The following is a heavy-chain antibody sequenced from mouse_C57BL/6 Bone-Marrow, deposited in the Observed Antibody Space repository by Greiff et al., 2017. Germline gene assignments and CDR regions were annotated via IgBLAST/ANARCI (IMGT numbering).Heavy chain of an antibody. Sequence: VQLQQPGAELVRPGSSVKLSCKASGYTFTSYWMHWVKQRPIQGLEWIGNIDPSDSATHYNQKFKDKATLTVDKSSSTAYMQLSSLTSEDSAVYYCARIVDFYWYFDVWGTGTTVTVSS. CDR3: ARIVDFYWYFDV. CDR2: IDPSDSAT. CDR1: GYTFTSYW. J-gene: IGHJ1*03. V-gene: IGHV1-52*01.